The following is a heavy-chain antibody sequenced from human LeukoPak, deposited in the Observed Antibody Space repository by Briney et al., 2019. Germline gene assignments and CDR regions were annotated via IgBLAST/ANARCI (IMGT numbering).Heavy chain of an antibody. Sequence: SQTLRLTCTVSGVSFSSDDYCCFVRAPRKRRLEGTGFMYHIGNTYYNPSLKGRVTISGATSKNQSSLQLSTLTAADTAVYYCDRATRVGATLVRFAAFDIWGQGTMVTVSS. J-gene: IGHJ3*02. CDR3: DRATRVGATLVRFAAFDI. CDR1: GVSFSSDDYC. V-gene: IGHV4-30-4*08. D-gene: IGHD1-26*01. CDR2: MYHIGNT.